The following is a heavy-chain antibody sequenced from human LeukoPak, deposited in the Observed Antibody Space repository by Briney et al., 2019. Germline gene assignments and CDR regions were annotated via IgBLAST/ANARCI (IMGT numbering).Heavy chain of an antibody. CDR3: AKWGDYDVLTGYYDSDY. V-gene: IGHV3-23*01. CDR1: GFTFSNYY. CDR2: VSGRDTST. Sequence: PGGSLRLSCAASGFTFSNYYMGWVRQAPGKGLEWVSAVSGRDTSTYYTDSVKGRFTISRDNSKNTLYLQMNSLSAEDTAIYHCAKWGDYDVLTGYYDSDYWGQGTLVTVSS. D-gene: IGHD3-9*01. J-gene: IGHJ4*02.